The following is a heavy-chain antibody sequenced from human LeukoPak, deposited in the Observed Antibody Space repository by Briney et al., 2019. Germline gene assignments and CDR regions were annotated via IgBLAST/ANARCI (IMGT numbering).Heavy chain of an antibody. V-gene: IGHV3-21*01. D-gene: IGHD6-13*01. CDR3: ARINSGIAALDY. Sequence: GGSLRLSCAASGFTFSDYSMNWVRQAPGKGLEWVSSITSSSSYIYYADSVKGRFTISRDNAKNSLYLQMNSLRAEDTAVYYCARINSGIAALDYWGQGTLVTVSS. J-gene: IGHJ4*02. CDR1: GFTFSDYS. CDR2: ITSSSSYI.